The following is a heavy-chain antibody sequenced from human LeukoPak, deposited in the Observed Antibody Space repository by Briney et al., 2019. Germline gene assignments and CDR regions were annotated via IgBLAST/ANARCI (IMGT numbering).Heavy chain of an antibody. V-gene: IGHV3-74*01. J-gene: IGHJ4*02. D-gene: IGHD6-13*01. CDR1: GFTLSSYW. CDR3: ARECSSSWCCLDY. Sequence: PGGSLRLSCAVSGFTLSSYWMSWVRQAPGKGLVWVSRTDSDGITTFADSVKGRFSISRDNAKNTLYLQMNSLGAEDTAVYYCARECSSSWCCLDYWGQGTQVTVSS. CDR2: TDSDGITT.